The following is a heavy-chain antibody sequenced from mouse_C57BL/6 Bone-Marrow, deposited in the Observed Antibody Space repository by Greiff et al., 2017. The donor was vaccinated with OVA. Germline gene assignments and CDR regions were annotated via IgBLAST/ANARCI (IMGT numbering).Heavy chain of an antibody. D-gene: IGHD1-1*01. Sequence: QVQLKQPGAELVKPGASVKLSCKASGYTFTSYWMHWVKQRPGRGLEWIGRIDPNSGGTKYNEKFKSKATLTVDKPSSTANMQLSSLTSEDSAVYYCARYYYGSSYRYVDVWGTGTTVTVSS. V-gene: IGHV1-72*01. CDR2: IDPNSGGT. CDR3: ARYYYGSSYRYVDV. CDR1: GYTFTSYW. J-gene: IGHJ1*03.